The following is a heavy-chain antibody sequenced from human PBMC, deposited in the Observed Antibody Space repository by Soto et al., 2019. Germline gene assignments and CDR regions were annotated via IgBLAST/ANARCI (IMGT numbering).Heavy chain of an antibody. V-gene: IGHV4-61*01. D-gene: IGHD3-22*01. CDR2: IYYSGST. Sequence: PSETLSLTCTVSGGSVSSGSYYWSWLRQPPGKGLEWIGYIYYSGSTNYNPSLKSRVTISVDTSKNQFSLKLSSVSAADTAVYYCARQWLNLDYWGQGTLVTVS. CDR1: GGSVSSGSYY. J-gene: IGHJ4*02. CDR3: ARQWLNLDY.